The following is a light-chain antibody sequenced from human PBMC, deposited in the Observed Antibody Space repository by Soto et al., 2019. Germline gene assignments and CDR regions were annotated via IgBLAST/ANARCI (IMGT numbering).Light chain of an antibody. J-gene: IGLJ1*01. CDR1: SSDVGGYNY. V-gene: IGLV2-8*01. Sequence: QSALTQPPSASGSPGQSVTISCTGTSSDVGGYNYVSWYQQHPGKVPKPMVYEVNKRPSGVPDRFSGSKSGNTAFLTVSGLQADDEADYYCTSYAGGNNVFGTGTKVTVL. CDR2: EVN. CDR3: TSYAGGNNV.